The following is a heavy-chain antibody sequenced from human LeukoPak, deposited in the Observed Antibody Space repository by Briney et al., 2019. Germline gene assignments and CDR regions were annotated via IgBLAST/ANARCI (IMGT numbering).Heavy chain of an antibody. CDR3: ARGRTTLRSSSKNWFDP. V-gene: IGHV4-34*01. CDR2: INHSGST. CDR1: GGSFSGYY. D-gene: IGHD5-12*01. Sequence: SETLSLTCAVYGGSFSGYYWSWIRQPPGKGLEWIGEINHSGSTNYNRSLKSRVTISVDTSKNQFSLKLSSVTAADTGVYYCARGRTTLRSSSKNWFDPWGQGTLVTVSS. J-gene: IGHJ5*02.